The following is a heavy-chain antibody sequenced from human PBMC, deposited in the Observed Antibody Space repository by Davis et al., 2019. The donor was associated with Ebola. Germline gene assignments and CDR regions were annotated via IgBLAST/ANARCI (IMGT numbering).Heavy chain of an antibody. CDR3: ARAENVLRYFDWLSIFDY. D-gene: IGHD3-9*01. CDR2: IIPIFGTA. J-gene: IGHJ4*02. V-gene: IGHV1-69*05. CDR1: GGTFSSYA. Sequence: SVKVSCKASGGTFSSYAISWVRQAPGQGLEWMGGIIPIFGTANYAQKFQGRVTITRDTSASTAYMELSSLRSEDTAVYYCARAENVLRYFDWLSIFDYWGQGTLVTVSS.